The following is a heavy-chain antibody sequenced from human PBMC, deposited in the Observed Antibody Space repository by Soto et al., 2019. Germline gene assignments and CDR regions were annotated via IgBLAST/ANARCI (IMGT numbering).Heavy chain of an antibody. CDR1: GFTFTDSA. Sequence: EGQLVESGGGLVQPGGSLKLSCAASGFTFTDSAIHWVRQTSEKGLEWVGRIRNKVNTYATAYAESVKGSFTISRDDSINTVYLQMNSLKTEDTAVYYCTRRRDWTAMDPLDYWGQGTLVTVSS. CDR3: TRRRDWTAMDPLDY. V-gene: IGHV3-73*02. D-gene: IGHD5-18*01. CDR2: IRNKVNTYAT. J-gene: IGHJ4*02.